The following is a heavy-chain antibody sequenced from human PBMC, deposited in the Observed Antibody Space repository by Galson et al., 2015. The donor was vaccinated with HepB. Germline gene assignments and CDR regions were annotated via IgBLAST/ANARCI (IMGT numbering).Heavy chain of an antibody. Sequence: LSLTCTVSGGSISSYYWSWIRQPPGKGLEWIGYIYYSGSTNYNPSLKSRVTISGDTSKNQFSLKLSSVTAADTAVYYCARGGVCGGDCYRVDYFDYWGQGTLVTVSS. CDR1: GGSISSYY. J-gene: IGHJ4*02. CDR2: IYYSGST. V-gene: IGHV4-59*01. CDR3: ARGGVCGGDCYRVDYFDY. D-gene: IGHD2-21*01.